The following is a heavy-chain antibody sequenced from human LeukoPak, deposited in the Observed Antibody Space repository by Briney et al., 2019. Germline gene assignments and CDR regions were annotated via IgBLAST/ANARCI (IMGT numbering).Heavy chain of an antibody. V-gene: IGHV3-30*02. D-gene: IGHD3-3*01. CDR3: ASHGVGLATQTFDY. CDR2: IRYDGSDK. CDR1: EFTFNSYG. Sequence: GGSLRLSCAASEFTFNSYGMHWVRQAPGKGLDWVAFIRYDGSDKYYADSVKGRFTISRDNSKNTLYLQMNSLRAEDTAVYYCASHGVGLATQTFDYWGQGTLVTVSS. J-gene: IGHJ4*02.